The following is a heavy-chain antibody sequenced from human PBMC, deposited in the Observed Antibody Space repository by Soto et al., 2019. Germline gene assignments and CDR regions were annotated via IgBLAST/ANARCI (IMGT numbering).Heavy chain of an antibody. CDR3: ARDPPPPDY. V-gene: IGHV1-69*04. J-gene: IGHJ4*02. Sequence: SVKVSCKASGGTFSSYTISWVRQAPGQGLEWMGRIIPILGIANYAQKLQGRVTMTTDTSTSTAYMELRSLRSDDTAVYYCARDPPPPDYWGQGTLFTVSS. CDR1: GGTFSSYT. CDR2: IIPILGIA.